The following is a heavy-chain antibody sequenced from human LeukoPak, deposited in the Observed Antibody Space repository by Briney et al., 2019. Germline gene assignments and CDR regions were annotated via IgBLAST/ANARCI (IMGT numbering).Heavy chain of an antibody. CDR1: GFTFSSYG. J-gene: IGHJ4*02. Sequence: GGSLRLSCAASGFTFSSYGMHWVRQAPGKGLEWVAVISYDGSNKYYADSVKGRFTISRDNSKNTLYLQMNSLRAEDTAVYYCARSQYYDYVWGSHDYWGQGTLVTVSS. D-gene: IGHD3-16*01. V-gene: IGHV3-30*03. CDR2: ISYDGSNK. CDR3: ARSQYYDYVWGSHDY.